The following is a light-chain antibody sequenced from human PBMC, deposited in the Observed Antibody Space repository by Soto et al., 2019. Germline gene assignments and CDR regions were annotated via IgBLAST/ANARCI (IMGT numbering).Light chain of an antibody. CDR3: QQYNSYPWT. CDR2: DVS. Sequence: DVQMTQSPSTLSASVGDRVNITCRASQSISGWLAWYQQKPGKAPKLLIYDVSSLESGVPSRFSGSGSGTEFTLAISSLQPDDFATYYCQQYNSYPWTFGQGTEV. J-gene: IGKJ1*01. V-gene: IGKV1-5*01. CDR1: QSISGW.